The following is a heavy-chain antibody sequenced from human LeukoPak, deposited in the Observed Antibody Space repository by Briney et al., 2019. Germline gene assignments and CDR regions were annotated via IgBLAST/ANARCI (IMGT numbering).Heavy chain of an antibody. CDR3: ARMLWGRTRSRTYYFDY. J-gene: IGHJ4*02. V-gene: IGHV1-8*03. D-gene: IGHD7-27*01. CDR1: GYTFTSSD. Sequence: ASVKVSCKASGYTFTSSDISWVRQATGQGLEWMGWMNPNSGNTGYAQQFQGRVTITGNTSIRTAYMELRSLRSDDTAVYYCARMLWGRTRSRTYYFDYWGQGTLVTVSS. CDR2: MNPNSGNT.